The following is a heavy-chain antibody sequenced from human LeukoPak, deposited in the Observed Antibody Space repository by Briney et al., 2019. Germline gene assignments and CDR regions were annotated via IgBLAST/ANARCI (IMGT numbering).Heavy chain of an antibody. CDR2: ISTYNGKT. CDR1: GYSFTSYG. J-gene: IGHJ4*02. Sequence: ASVKLSSKASGYSFTSYGISWVRQAPGQGLEWMGWISTYNGKTTYAQKLQSRLTMTADTSTRTAYMELRSLRSDDPAVYYCARDHGDSSGSDHLFGYWGQGTLVTVSS. D-gene: IGHD3-22*01. CDR3: ARDHGDSSGSDHLFGY. V-gene: IGHV1-18*01.